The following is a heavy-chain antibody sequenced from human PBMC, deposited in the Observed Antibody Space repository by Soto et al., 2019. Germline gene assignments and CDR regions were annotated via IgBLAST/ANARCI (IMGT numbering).Heavy chain of an antibody. CDR2: INPKNGAT. J-gene: IGHJ4*02. CDR1: GYSFTGYS. V-gene: IGHV1-2*04. D-gene: IGHD3-9*01. Sequence: GASVKVSCKASGYSFTGYSMHWVRQAPGQGLEWMGCINPKNGATNYARKFQGWVTMTRDASISTVYMELSRLRSDDTAVYYCARAGPAYDTLTGYYRNPLDFDDWGQGTLVTVSS. CDR3: ARAGPAYDTLTGYYRNPLDFDD.